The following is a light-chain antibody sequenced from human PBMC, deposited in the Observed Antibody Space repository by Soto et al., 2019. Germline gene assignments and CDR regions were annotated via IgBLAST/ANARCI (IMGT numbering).Light chain of an antibody. CDR2: GAS. J-gene: IGKJ3*01. V-gene: IGKV3-15*01. CDR3: QQYNNWPPWT. Sequence: EIVMTQSPDTLSVSPGERATLSCRASQSVSSNLAWYQQKPGQAPRRLIYGASTRATGIPARFSGSGSGTEFTLTISSLPAEDFAVYYCQQYNNWPPWTFGPGTKVDIK. CDR1: QSVSSN.